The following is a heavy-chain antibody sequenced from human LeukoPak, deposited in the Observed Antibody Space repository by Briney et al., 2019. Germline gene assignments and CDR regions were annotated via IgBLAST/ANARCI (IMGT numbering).Heavy chain of an antibody. Sequence: PGGSLRLSCAASGFTFSNYWMHWVRQAPGKGLEWVSAISGSGGSTYYADSVKGRFTISRDNSKNTLYLQMNSLRAEDTAVYYCANSLIWGDFDYWGQGTLVTVSS. CDR2: ISGSGGST. CDR1: GFTFSNYW. D-gene: IGHD3-16*01. J-gene: IGHJ4*02. V-gene: IGHV3-23*01. CDR3: ANSLIWGDFDY.